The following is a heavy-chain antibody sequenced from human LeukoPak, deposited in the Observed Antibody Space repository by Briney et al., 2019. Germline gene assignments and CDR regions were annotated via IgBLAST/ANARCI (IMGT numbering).Heavy chain of an antibody. CDR2: IKQDGSEK. D-gene: IGHD3-9*01. CDR1: GFTFSYYW. J-gene: IGHJ4*02. Sequence: GGSLRLSCAASGFTFSYYWMSWVRQAPGKGLEWVANIKQDGSEKYYVDSVKGRFTISRDNAKNSLYLQMNSLRAEDTAVYYCARDLDVLRYFDWLAPRPYFDYWGQGTLVTVSS. V-gene: IGHV3-7*01. CDR3: ARDLDVLRYFDWLAPRPYFDY.